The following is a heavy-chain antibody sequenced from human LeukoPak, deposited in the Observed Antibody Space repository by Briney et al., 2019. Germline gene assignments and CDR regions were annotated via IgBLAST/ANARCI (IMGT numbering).Heavy chain of an antibody. CDR2: IYYSGST. CDR1: GGSISSGDYY. Sequence: SQTLSLTCTVSGGSISSGDYYGSWIRQPPGKGLEWLGYIYYSGSTYYNPSLKSRVTISVDTSKNQFSLKLSSVTAADTAVYYCARVLFLEWAINWFDPWGQGTLVTVSS. V-gene: IGHV4-30-4*08. D-gene: IGHD3-3*01. J-gene: IGHJ5*02. CDR3: ARVLFLEWAINWFDP.